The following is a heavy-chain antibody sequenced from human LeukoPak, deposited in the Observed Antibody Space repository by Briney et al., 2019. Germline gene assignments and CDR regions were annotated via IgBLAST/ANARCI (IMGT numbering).Heavy chain of an antibody. D-gene: IGHD6-6*01. V-gene: IGHV3-23*01. Sequence: PGGSLRLSCAASQFTFSSFAMNWVRQTPGKGREWVSSISPTADTTYSADSVKGRFIISRDNSKNSLYLQMNSLRAEDTAIYYCVKASSSGLYHFDSWGPGTLVTVSS. CDR1: QFTFSSFA. CDR3: VKASSSGLYHFDS. J-gene: IGHJ4*02. CDR2: ISPTADTT.